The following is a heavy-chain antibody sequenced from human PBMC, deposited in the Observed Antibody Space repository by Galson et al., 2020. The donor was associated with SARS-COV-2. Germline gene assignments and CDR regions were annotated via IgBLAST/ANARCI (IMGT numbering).Heavy chain of an antibody. CDR3: ARAEYCTNGVCWGAFDI. CDR2: IYYSGST. D-gene: IGHD2-8*01. V-gene: IGHV4-31*01. CDR1: GGSISSGGYY. Sequence: SETLSLTCTVSGGSISSGGYYWSWIRQHPGKGLEWIGYIYYSGSTYYNPSLKSQVTISVDTSKNQFSLKLSSVTAADTAVYYCARAEYCTNGVCWGAFDIWGQGTMVTVSS. J-gene: IGHJ3*02.